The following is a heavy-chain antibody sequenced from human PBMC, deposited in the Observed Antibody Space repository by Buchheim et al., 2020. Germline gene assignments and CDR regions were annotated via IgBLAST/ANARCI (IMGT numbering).Heavy chain of an antibody. D-gene: IGHD3-10*01. Sequence: QVQLVQSGAEVKKPGASVKVSCKASGYTFTGYYMHWVRQAPGQGLEWMGWINPNSGGTKYAQKFQGRVTRTRDTYISTAYMELSRLRSDDTAVYYCAREASHGSGSYKSWFDPWGQGTL. CDR1: GYTFTGYY. CDR3: AREASHGSGSYKSWFDP. J-gene: IGHJ5*02. CDR2: INPNSGGT. V-gene: IGHV1-2*02.